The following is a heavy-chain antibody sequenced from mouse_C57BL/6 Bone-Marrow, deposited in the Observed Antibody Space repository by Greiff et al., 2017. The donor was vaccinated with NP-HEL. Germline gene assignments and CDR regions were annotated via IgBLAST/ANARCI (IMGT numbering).Heavy chain of an antibody. V-gene: IGHV1-81*01. CDR3: ARPDYDWYFDV. CDR2: IYPRSGNT. CDR1: GYTFTSSG. Sequence: QVQLQQSGAELARPGASVKLSCKASGYTFTSSGISWVKQRTGQGLEWIGAIYPRSGNTYYIEKFKGKATLTADKASSTAYMVLRSLTAEDSAVYFCARPDYDWYFDVWGTGTTVTVSS. D-gene: IGHD2-4*01. J-gene: IGHJ1*03.